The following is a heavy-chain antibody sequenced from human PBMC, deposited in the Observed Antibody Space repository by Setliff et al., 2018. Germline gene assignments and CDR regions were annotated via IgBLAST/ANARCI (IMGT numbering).Heavy chain of an antibody. CDR3: SREVGTSTSSDAFDV. Sequence: PSETLSLTCTVSGYSISSGYIWGWIRQPPGKRLEWIGEIIHSGSTYYNPSLKSRVTMSVDTSKNQFSLHLTSVTAADTAVYYCSREVGTSTSSDAFDVWGQGMMVTVSS. D-gene: IGHD1-26*01. CDR1: GYSISSGYI. CDR2: IIHSGST. J-gene: IGHJ3*01. V-gene: IGHV4-38-2*02.